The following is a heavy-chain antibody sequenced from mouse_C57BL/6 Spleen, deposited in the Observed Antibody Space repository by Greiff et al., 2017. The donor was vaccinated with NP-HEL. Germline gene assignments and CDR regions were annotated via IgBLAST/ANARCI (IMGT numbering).Heavy chain of an antibody. CDR2: ISSGGSYT. J-gene: IGHJ2*01. CDR3: ARHETTVVATFDY. Sequence: EVKLQESGGDLVKPGGSLKLSCAASGFTFSSYGMSWVRQTPDKRLEWVATISSGGSYTYYPDSVKGRFTISRDNAKNTLYLQMSSLKSEDTAMYYCARHETTVVATFDYWGQGTTLTVSS. D-gene: IGHD1-1*01. V-gene: IGHV5-6*01. CDR1: GFTFSSYG.